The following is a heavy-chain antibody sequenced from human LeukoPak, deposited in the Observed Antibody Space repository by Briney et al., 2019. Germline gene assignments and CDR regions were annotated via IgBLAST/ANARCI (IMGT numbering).Heavy chain of an antibody. J-gene: IGHJ4*02. CDR1: GGTFSSYA. CDR3: AMLLKEADCSGSYYN. D-gene: IGHD3-10*02. V-gene: IGHV1-69*05. Sequence: SVKVSCKASGGTFSSYAISWVRQAPGQGLEWMGGIVPIFGTANYAQKFQGRVTITTDESTSTAYMELSSLRSEDTAVYYCAMLLKEADCSGSYYNWGQGTLVTVSS. CDR2: IVPIFGTA.